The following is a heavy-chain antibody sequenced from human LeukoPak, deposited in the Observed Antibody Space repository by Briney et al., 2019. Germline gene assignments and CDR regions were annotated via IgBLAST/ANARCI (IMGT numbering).Heavy chain of an antibody. CDR1: GYTFSSYG. J-gene: IGHJ6*03. Sequence: GASVKVSCKASGYTFSSYGISWVRQAPGQGLEWMGWISAHSGNTNYEEKLQGRVTITTDTSTSTAYMELRSLRSNDTAVYYCARDKGTEGTYYYYYMDVWGKGTTVTVSS. V-gene: IGHV1-18*01. CDR3: ARDKGTEGTYYYYYMDV. CDR2: ISAHSGNT. D-gene: IGHD1/OR15-1a*01.